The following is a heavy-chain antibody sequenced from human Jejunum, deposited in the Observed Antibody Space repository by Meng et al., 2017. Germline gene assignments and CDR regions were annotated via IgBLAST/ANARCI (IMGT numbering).Heavy chain of an antibody. V-gene: IGHV3-74*01. D-gene: IGHD6-19*01. Sequence: GESLKISFAASGFTFNTHWMHWVRQAPGKGLVWVSRINSDGRTTSYADSVKGRFTISRDNAENTLYLQINNLRPEDTAVYYCARDHAPSISGWPHDPWGQGTLVTVSS. CDR1: GFTFNTHW. CDR3: ARDHAPSISGWPHDP. J-gene: IGHJ5*02. CDR2: INSDGRTT.